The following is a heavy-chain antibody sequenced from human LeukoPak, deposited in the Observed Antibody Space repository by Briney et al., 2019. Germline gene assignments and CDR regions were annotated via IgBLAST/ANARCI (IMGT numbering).Heavy chain of an antibody. V-gene: IGHV3-11*01. CDR3: ARVGIAIFRVVIIGDYFDY. D-gene: IGHD3-3*01. J-gene: IGHJ4*02. CDR1: GFTFSDYY. Sequence: GGSLRLSCAASGFTFSDYYMSWIRQAPGKGLEWVSYISSSGSTIYYADPVKGRFTISRDNAKNSLYLQMNSLRAEDTAVYYCARVGIAIFRVVIIGDYFDYWGQGTLVTVSS. CDR2: ISSSGSTI.